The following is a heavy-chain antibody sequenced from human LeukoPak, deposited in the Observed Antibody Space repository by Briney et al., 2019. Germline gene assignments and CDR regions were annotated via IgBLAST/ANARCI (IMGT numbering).Heavy chain of an antibody. V-gene: IGHV4-34*01. CDR3: ARKRVVGFYFDY. CDR2: IHHSRTT. CDR1: GASFSNYY. Sequence: SETLSLTCAVYGASFSNYYWSWVRQPPGKGLEWIGEIHHSRTTKYNPSLKRRVIISVDTSKNHFSLNLNSVTAADTAVYYCARKRVVGFYFDYWGPGILVTVSS. J-gene: IGHJ4*02. D-gene: IGHD3-22*01.